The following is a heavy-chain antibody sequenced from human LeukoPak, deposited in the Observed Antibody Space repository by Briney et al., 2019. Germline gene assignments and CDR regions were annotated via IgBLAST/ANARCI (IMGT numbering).Heavy chain of an antibody. D-gene: IGHD5-12*01. Sequence: PGGSLRLSCAVSGFSINFYGMGWVSHLRTRGLEWVSGINQNGENIGYADSVKGRFTISRDNAKSSQQLQTDSLRAEDTALYYCVREPGATHIDLFDVWGQGTMVTVSS. CDR1: GFSINFYG. CDR3: VREPGATHIDLFDV. J-gene: IGHJ3*01. CDR2: INQNGENI. V-gene: IGHV3-20*04.